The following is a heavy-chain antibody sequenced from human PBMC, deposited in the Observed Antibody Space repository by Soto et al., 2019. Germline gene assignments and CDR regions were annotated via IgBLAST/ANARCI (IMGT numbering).Heavy chain of an antibody. V-gene: IGHV4-31*03. J-gene: IGHJ6*02. D-gene: IGHD3-22*01. Sequence: SETLSLTCTVSGGSISSGGYYWSWIRQHPGKGLEWIGYIYYSGSTYYNPSLKSRVTISVDTSKNQFSLKLSSVTAADTAVYYCARRGYDSSGYSDRYYYYGMDVWGQGTTVTVSS. CDR2: IYYSGST. CDR1: GGSISSGGYY. CDR3: ARRGYDSSGYSDRYYYYGMDV.